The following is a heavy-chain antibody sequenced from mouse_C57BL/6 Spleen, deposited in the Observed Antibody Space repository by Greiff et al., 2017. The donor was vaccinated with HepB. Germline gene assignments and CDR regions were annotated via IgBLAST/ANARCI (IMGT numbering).Heavy chain of an antibody. V-gene: IGHV1-61*01. D-gene: IGHD1-1*01. Sequence: QVQLKQPGAELVRPGSSVKLSCKASGYTFTSYWMDWVKQRPGQGLEWIGNIYPSDSETHYNQKFKDKATLTVDKSSSTAYMQLSSLTSEDSAVYYCARYYGSRMDYWGQGTSVTVSS. CDR2: IYPSDSET. CDR3: ARYYGSRMDY. CDR1: GYTFTSYW. J-gene: IGHJ4*01.